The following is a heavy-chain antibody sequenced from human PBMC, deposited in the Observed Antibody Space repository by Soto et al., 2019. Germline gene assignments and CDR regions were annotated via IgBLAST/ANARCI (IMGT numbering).Heavy chain of an antibody. J-gene: IGHJ4*02. CDR3: ATYCGFDCDFDY. CDR2: IYHSRST. CDR1: GGSINSGGYS. V-gene: IGHV4-30-2*01. D-gene: IGHD2-21*02. Sequence: PSETLSLTCAVSGGSINSGGYSWSWIRQPPGKRLEGIGYIYHSRSTYSNPSLKIRVTISVDRTKNQFSLKLSTVTAAATAESYCATYCGFDCDFDYWRRGTLVTVSS.